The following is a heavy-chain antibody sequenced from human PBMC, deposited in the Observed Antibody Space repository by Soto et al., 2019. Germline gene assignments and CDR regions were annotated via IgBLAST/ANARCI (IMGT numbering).Heavy chain of an antibody. D-gene: IGHD2-15*01. Sequence: SETLSLTCTVSGGSISSGDSYWSWIRQPPGKGLEWIGYIYYTGSTYYSPSLKSRLTISINTSKNQFSLTLNSVTAADTAVYYCARVARYCSGGCCNPKWFQPWGQGTLVTVSS. J-gene: IGHJ5*02. V-gene: IGHV4-30-4*01. CDR1: GGSISSGDSY. CDR3: ARVARYCSGGCCNPKWFQP. CDR2: IYYTGST.